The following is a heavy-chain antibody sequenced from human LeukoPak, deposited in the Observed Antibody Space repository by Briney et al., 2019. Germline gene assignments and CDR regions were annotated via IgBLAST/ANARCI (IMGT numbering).Heavy chain of an antibody. CDR1: GYTFTSYA. CDR2: INAGNGNT. Sequence: ASVKVSCKASGYTFTSYAMHWVRQAPGQRLEWMGWINAGNGNTKYSQKFQGRVTITRDTSASTAYMELSSLRSEDTAVYYCARLGIAVAGPQYYFDYWGQGTLVTVSS. J-gene: IGHJ4*02. V-gene: IGHV1-3*01. D-gene: IGHD6-19*01. CDR3: ARLGIAVAGPQYYFDY.